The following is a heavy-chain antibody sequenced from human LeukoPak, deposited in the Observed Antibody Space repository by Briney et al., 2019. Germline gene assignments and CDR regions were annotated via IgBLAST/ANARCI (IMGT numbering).Heavy chain of an antibody. CDR1: GFTFSSYA. Sequence: GGSLRLSCAASGFTFSSYAMHWVRQAPGKGLEWVAFISYDGSNKYYADSVKGRFTISRDNSKNTLYLQMNSLRAEDTAVYYCSSGWLFGYWGQGTLVTVSS. CDR2: ISYDGSNK. J-gene: IGHJ4*02. D-gene: IGHD3-10*01. V-gene: IGHV3-30*04. CDR3: SSGWLFGY.